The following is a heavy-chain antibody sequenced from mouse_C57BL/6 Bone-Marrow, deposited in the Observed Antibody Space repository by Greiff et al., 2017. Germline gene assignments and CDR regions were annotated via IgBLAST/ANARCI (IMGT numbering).Heavy chain of an antibody. J-gene: IGHJ3*01. CDR2: IDPNSGGT. V-gene: IGHV1-72*01. D-gene: IGHD1-1*01. CDR3: ARFLLLRAQRGFAY. CDR1: GYTFTSYW. Sequence: QVQLQQPGAELVKPGASVKLSCKASGYTFTSYWMHWVKQRPGRGLAWIGRIDPNSGGTKYNEKFKSKATLPVYKPSSTAYMQRSSLTSEDSAVYYCARFLLLRAQRGFAYWGQGTLVTVSA.